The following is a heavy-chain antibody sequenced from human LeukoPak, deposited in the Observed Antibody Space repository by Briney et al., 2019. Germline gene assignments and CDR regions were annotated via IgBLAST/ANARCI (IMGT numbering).Heavy chain of an antibody. J-gene: IGHJ3*02. V-gene: IGHV3-23*01. CDR3: ARVAYCSGGSCYFDAFDI. Sequence: PGGSLRLSCAASGFTFSNYAMSWVRQAPGKGLEWVSVINGGGGSTYYADSVKGRFTISRDNSKNTLYLQMNSLRAEDTAVYYCARVAYCSGGSCYFDAFDIWGQGTMVTVSS. D-gene: IGHD2-15*01. CDR2: INGGGGST. CDR1: GFTFSNYA.